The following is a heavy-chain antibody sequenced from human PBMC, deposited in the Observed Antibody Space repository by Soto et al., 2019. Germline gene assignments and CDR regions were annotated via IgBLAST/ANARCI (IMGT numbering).Heavy chain of an antibody. CDR1: GFTFSSYA. J-gene: IGHJ6*02. D-gene: IGHD3-9*01. CDR3: AKEFHPLRYFDWLITRSYYYGMDV. V-gene: IGHV3-23*01. Sequence: PGGSLRLSCAASGFTFSSYAMSWVRQAPGKGLEGVSAISGSGGSTYYADSVKGRFTISRDNSKNALYLQRNSLRAEDTAVYYCAKEFHPLRYFDWLITRSYYYGMDVWGQGTTVTVSS. CDR2: ISGSGGST.